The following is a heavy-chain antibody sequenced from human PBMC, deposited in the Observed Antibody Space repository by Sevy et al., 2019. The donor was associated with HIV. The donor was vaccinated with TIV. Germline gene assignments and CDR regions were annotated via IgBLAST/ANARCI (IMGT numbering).Heavy chain of an antibody. CDR2: INPNSSGT. J-gene: IGHJ5*02. V-gene: IGHV1-2*06. Sequence: ASVKVSCKASGYTFTGYYMHWVRQAPGQGLEWMGRINPNSSGTNYAQKFQGRVTMTRDTSISTAYMELSRLRSDDTAVYYCARDQSLEPWGQVGWFDPWGQGTLVTVSS. CDR1: GYTFTGYY. CDR3: ARDQSLEPWGQVGWFDP. D-gene: IGHD7-27*01.